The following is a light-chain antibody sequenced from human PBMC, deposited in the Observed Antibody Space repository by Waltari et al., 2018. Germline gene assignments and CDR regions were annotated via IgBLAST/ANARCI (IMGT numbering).Light chain of an antibody. CDR3: ATRDEGPTVV. J-gene: IGLJ2*01. Sequence: QSVLTQPPSASGTPGQSVTISCSGSISNLGTHYVSWYQQLPGTAPKLLIYLTHQRPSGVPDRFSASKSGTSASLAISGLRFEDEADYYCATRDEGPTVVFGGGTKLTVL. CDR1: ISNLGTHY. V-gene: IGLV1-47*01. CDR2: LTH.